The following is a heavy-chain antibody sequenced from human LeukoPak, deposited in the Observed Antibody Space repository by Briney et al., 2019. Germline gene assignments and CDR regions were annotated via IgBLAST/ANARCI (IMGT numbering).Heavy chain of an antibody. J-gene: IGHJ4*02. CDR1: GFTFSNYW. D-gene: IGHD5-24*01. V-gene: IGHV3-74*01. CDR3: ARDGDAYNFDY. Sequence: PGGSLRLSCAASGFTFSNYWMHWVRQAPGKGLVWASRIYRDGTHTNYADSVKGRFTISRDNAKNTLYLDMNSLRAEDTAVYYCARDGDAYNFDYWGQGTLITVSS. CDR2: IYRDGTHT.